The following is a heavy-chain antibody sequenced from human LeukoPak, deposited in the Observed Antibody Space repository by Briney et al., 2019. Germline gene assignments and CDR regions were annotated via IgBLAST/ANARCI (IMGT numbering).Heavy chain of an antibody. CDR1: ADSFSSHY. Sequence: SETLSLTCAVSADSFSSHYWTWIRQPPGKGLEWIGYISYVGSTNYNPSLKSRVTISIDTSKDQFSLKLSSVTAADTAVYYCARDLVTVTKGFDIWGQGTMVSVSS. CDR3: ARDLVTVTKGFDI. V-gene: IGHV4-59*11. D-gene: IGHD4-17*01. J-gene: IGHJ3*02. CDR2: ISYVGST.